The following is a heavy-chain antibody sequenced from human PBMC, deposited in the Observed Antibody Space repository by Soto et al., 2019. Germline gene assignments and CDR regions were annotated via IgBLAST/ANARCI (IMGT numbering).Heavy chain of an antibody. Sequence: GASVKVSCKASGYTFTSYGISWVRQAPGQGLEWMGWISAYNGNTNYAQKLQGRVTMTTDTSTSTAYMELRSLRSDDTAVYYCARGMGDCTNGVCRTQKGYYYMDVWAKGTTVTVSS. D-gene: IGHD2-8*01. CDR3: ARGMGDCTNGVCRTQKGYYYMDV. J-gene: IGHJ6*03. CDR1: GYTFTSYG. V-gene: IGHV1-18*01. CDR2: ISAYNGNT.